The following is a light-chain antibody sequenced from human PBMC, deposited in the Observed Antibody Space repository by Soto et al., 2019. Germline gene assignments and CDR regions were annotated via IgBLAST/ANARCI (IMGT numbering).Light chain of an antibody. CDR2: RAS. CDR1: QTIYSN. V-gene: IGKV3-15*01. Sequence: MTQSPATPSVSPGERATLSCRASQTIYSNVAWYQQRPGQAPRLLIYRASARATGIPARFSGSGSGTEFTLTIGSLQSEDSAVYYCQQYQNLWTFGQGTKVDIK. J-gene: IGKJ1*01. CDR3: QQYQNLWT.